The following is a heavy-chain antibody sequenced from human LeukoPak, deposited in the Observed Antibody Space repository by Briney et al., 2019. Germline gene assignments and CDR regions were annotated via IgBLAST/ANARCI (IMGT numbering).Heavy chain of an antibody. Sequence: ASVKVSCKASGYTFIGYYIHWVRQAPGQGLEWMGWINPNSGGTNYAQRFQGRVTMTRDTSISTAYMELSGLRSDDTAVYYCAREEYGFDPWGQGTLVTVSS. D-gene: IGHD2-2*01. J-gene: IGHJ5*02. CDR1: GYTFIGYY. V-gene: IGHV1-2*02. CDR3: AREEYGFDP. CDR2: INPNSGGT.